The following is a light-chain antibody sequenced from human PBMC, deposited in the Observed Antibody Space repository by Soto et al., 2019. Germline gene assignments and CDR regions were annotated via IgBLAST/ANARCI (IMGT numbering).Light chain of an antibody. CDR3: QQYNNWLRRLT. CDR1: QSVSSN. V-gene: IGKV3-15*01. CDR2: GAS. J-gene: IGKJ4*01. Sequence: EIVMTQSPATLSVSPGERATLSCRASQSVSSNLAWYQQKPGQAPRLLIYGASTRATGIPARFSGSGSGTEFTLTISSLQSEDFAVYYCQQYNNWLRRLTIGGGTKVDIK.